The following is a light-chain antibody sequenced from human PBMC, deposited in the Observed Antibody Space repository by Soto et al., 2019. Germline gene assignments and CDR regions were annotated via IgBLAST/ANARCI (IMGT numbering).Light chain of an antibody. CDR1: QSISSY. CDR3: QQSYSTPRT. V-gene: IGKV1-39*01. J-gene: IGKJ1*01. Sequence: DIQMTQSPSSLSASVGDRVTITCRASQSISSYLNWYQQKPGKAPKLLIYAASSLQSGVPSMFSGSGSGTDFTLTISSLHPEDFATDYCQQSYSTPRTFGQGTKVEIK. CDR2: AAS.